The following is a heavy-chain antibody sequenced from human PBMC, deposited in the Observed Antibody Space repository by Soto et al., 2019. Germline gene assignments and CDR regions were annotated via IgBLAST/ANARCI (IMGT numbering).Heavy chain of an antibody. V-gene: IGHV4-59*01. J-gene: IGHJ4*02. CDR1: GGSISSYY. CDR2: IYYSGST. D-gene: IGHD3-9*01. Sequence: PSETLSLTCTVSGGSISSYYWSWIRQPPGKGLEWIGYIYYSGSTNYNPSLKSRVTISVDTSKNQFSLKLSSVTAADTAVYYCAASILTVFDYWGQGTLVTVSS. CDR3: AASILTVFDY.